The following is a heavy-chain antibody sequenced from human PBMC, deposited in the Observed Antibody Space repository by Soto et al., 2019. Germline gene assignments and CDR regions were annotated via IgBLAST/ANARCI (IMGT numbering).Heavy chain of an antibody. D-gene: IGHD6-19*01. V-gene: IGHV3-23*01. Sequence: GGSLRLSCAASGFTFSTYAMNWVRQAPGKGLEWVSGISGSGDSTYYADSVKGRFTVSRDNSKNTLYLQMNSLRAEDTAVFYCAKERSSGWSFDYWGQGTLVTVS. CDR3: AKERSSGWSFDY. CDR2: ISGSGDST. CDR1: GFTFSTYA. J-gene: IGHJ4*02.